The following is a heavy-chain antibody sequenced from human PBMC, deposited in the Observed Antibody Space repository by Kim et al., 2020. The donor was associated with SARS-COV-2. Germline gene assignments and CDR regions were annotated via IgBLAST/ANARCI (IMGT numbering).Heavy chain of an antibody. CDR2: IYYSGST. Sequence: SETLSLTCTVSGGSISSYYWSWIRQPPGKGLEWIGYIYYSGSTNYNPSLKSRVTISVDTSKNQFSLKLSSVTAADTAVYYCARLSTIFGVVNLWGQGTLVTVSS. J-gene: IGHJ4*02. D-gene: IGHD3-3*01. V-gene: IGHV4-59*08. CDR3: ARLSTIFGVVNL. CDR1: GGSISSYY.